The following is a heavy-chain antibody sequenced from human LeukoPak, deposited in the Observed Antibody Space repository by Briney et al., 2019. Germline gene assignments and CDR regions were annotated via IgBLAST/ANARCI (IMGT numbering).Heavy chain of an antibody. CDR2: IYYSGSS. Sequence: PSETLSLTCTVSGGSIGSSSYYWGWIRQPPGKGLEWIGSIYYSGSSYYTPSLKSRLTISLDTSKNQFSLKLSSVTAADTAVYYCARSDRGGDSGDYWGQGTLVTVSS. D-gene: IGHD3-10*01. CDR3: ARSDRGGDSGDY. V-gene: IGHV4-39*07. J-gene: IGHJ4*02. CDR1: GGSIGSSSYY.